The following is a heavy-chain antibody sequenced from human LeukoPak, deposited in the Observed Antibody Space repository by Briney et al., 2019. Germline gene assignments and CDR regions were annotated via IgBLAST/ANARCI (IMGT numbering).Heavy chain of an antibody. CDR1: GGSFSGYY. D-gene: IGHD2-2*01. CDR3: ARRGYCSSTSCYDLYYYYYYMDV. Sequence: SETLSLTCAVYGGSFSGYYWSWIRQPPGKGLEWIGEINHSGSTNYNPSLKSRVTISVDTSKNQFSLKLSSVTAADTAVYYCARRGYCSSTSCYDLYYYYYYMDVWGKGTTVTISS. CDR2: INHSGST. J-gene: IGHJ6*03. V-gene: IGHV4-34*01.